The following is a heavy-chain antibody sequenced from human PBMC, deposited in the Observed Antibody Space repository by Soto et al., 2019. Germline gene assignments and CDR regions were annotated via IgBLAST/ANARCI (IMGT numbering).Heavy chain of an antibody. J-gene: IGHJ4*02. CDR3: ARVEMATIADY. Sequence: KPSETLSLTCAVSGYSISSGYYWGWIRQPPGKGLEWIGSIYHSGSTYYNPSLKSRVTISVDTSKNQFSLKLSSVTAADTAVYYCARVEMATIADYWGQGTLVTVSS. D-gene: IGHD5-12*01. CDR2: IYHSGST. V-gene: IGHV4-38-2*01. CDR1: GYSISSGYY.